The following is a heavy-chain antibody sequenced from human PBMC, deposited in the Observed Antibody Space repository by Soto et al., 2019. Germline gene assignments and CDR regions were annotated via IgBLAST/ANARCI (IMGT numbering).Heavy chain of an antibody. CDR1: GGTFSDYA. CDR2: IVPRFGSP. D-gene: IGHD3-16*01. Sequence: QVQLVQSGAEMRKPGSSLRVSCKASGGTFSDYAFSWVRQAPGQGLGWMGGIVPRFGSPNYAQKFGGRVTHDADPSSRTSYKGVSWLGFYDTALYFWAGDRGQVRLGKYSFNGMDVWGQGTTIIVSS. J-gene: IGHJ6*02. V-gene: IGHV1-69*01. CDR3: AGDRGQVRLGKYSFNGMDV.